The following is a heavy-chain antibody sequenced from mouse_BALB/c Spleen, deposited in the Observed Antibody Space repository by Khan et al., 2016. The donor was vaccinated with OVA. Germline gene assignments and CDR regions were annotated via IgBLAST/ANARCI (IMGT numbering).Heavy chain of an antibody. CDR2: IYPGTDNS. CDR1: GYIFTSYW. CDR3: AREEAVYHFDH. D-gene: IGHD3-3*01. J-gene: IGHJ2*01. Sequence: QVQLKQSGAELVRPGASVKLSCKTSGYIFTSYWIHWVKQRSGQGLEWIARIYPGTDNSYYNEKFTDKAKLTAAKSSTTAYMQLSSLKSEDSDVYFCAREEAVYHFDHWGQGTTLTVSS. V-gene: IGHV1-76*01.